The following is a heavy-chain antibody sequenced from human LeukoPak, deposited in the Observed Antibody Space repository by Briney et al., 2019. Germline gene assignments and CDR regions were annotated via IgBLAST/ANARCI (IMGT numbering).Heavy chain of an antibody. V-gene: IGHV3-74*01. J-gene: IGHJ6*03. CDR1: GFTFSSYW. D-gene: IGHD6-19*01. Sequence: PGGSLRLSCAASGFTFSSYWMHWVRQAPGKGLVWVSRINSDGSSTSYADSVKGRFTISRDNAKNTLYLQMNSLRAEDTAVYYCARVGYSSGWYDYYYYYYMDVWGKGTTVTVSS. CDR3: ARVGYSSGWYDYYYYYYMDV. CDR2: INSDGSST.